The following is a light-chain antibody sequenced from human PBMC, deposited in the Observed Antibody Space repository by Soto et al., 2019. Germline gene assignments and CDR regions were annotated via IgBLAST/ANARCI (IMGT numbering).Light chain of an antibody. Sequence: EIVLTQSPGTLSLSPGERATLSCRASQSVSNNYLAWYQQKPGQAPRLLIYGASSRATGIPDRFSGSGSGTDFTLTISKLEPEDFAVYYCQQYGGSPTWTFGQGTKVEIK. J-gene: IGKJ1*01. CDR3: QQYGGSPTWT. V-gene: IGKV3-20*01. CDR2: GAS. CDR1: QSVSNNY.